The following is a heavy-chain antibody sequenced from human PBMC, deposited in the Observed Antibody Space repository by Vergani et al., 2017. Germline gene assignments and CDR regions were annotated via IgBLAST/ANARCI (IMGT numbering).Heavy chain of an antibody. Sequence: EVQLVESGGGLVPPGRSLRLSCAASGFSFGDYAMTWVRQAPGKGLEWVSSISSSSSYIYYADSVKGRFTISRDNAKNSLYLQMNSLRAEDTAVYYCAREGGARIAVAGTPYWGQGTLVTVSS. CDR3: AREGGARIAVAGTPY. CDR1: GFSFGDYA. D-gene: IGHD6-19*01. CDR2: ISSSSSYI. V-gene: IGHV3-21*02. J-gene: IGHJ4*02.